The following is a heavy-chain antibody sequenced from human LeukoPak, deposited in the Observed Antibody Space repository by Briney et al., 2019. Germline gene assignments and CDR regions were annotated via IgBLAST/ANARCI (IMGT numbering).Heavy chain of an antibody. CDR2: VSYDGSNK. CDR1: GFTFSDYA. J-gene: IGHJ6*02. CDR3: ARVREHLDYYYGLAV. D-gene: IGHD1-26*01. V-gene: IGHV3-30-3*01. Sequence: GGSLRLSCATSGFTFSDYAMHWVRQAPGKGLQWVAIVSYDGSNKYYADSVQGRFIMSKDNSRNTLFLQMNSLRTDDTAVYYCARVREHLDYYYGLAVWGQGTSVTVSS.